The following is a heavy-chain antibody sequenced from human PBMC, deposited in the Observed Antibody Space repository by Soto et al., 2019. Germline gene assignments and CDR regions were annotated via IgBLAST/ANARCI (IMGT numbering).Heavy chain of an antibody. V-gene: IGHV1-69*01. J-gene: IGHJ4*02. CDR2: IIPVFDTV. D-gene: IGHD3-22*01. CDR3: ARGGSGYVWFNEF. Sequence: QEQLVQSGAEVKKSGSSVKVSCKDTGGLFSIYAVSWVRQAPGPGLEWMGGIIPVFDTVYYAQKFQGRVTITADESTNTAYRELSSLRSEDTAMYYCARGGSGYVWFNEFWGQGTLVTVSS. CDR1: GGLFSIYA.